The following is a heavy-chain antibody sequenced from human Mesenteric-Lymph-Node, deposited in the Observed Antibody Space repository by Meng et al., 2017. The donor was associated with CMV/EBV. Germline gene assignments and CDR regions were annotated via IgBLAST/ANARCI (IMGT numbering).Heavy chain of an antibody. V-gene: IGHV1-8*03. CDR3: AKVGAYGSGSYLTN. Sequence: ASVKVSCKASGYTFTRFDINWVRQATGQGLEWLGWMNPNNGNTAYAQKFQGRVTITRSTSISTAYMELSSLRSDDTAVYYCAKVGAYGSGSYLTNWGQGTLVTVSS. CDR2: MNPNNGNT. CDR1: GYTFTRFD. D-gene: IGHD3-10*01. J-gene: IGHJ4*02.